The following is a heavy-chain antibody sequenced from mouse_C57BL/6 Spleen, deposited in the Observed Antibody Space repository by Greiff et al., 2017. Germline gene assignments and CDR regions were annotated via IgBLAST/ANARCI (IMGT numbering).Heavy chain of an antibody. V-gene: IGHV7-3*01. D-gene: IGHD1-1*01. CDR1: GFTFTDYY. CDR2: IRNKANGYTT. J-gene: IGHJ2*01. Sequence: EVKVVESGGGLVQPGGSLSLSCAASGFTFTDYYMSWVRQPPGKALEWLGFIRNKANGYTTEYSASVKGRFTISRDNSQSILYLQMNALRAEDSATYYCARYMITTDYFDYWGQGTTLTVSS. CDR3: ARYMITTDYFDY.